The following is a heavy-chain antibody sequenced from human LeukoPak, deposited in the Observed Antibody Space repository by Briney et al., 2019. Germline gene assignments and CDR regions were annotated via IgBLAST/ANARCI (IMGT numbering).Heavy chain of an antibody. V-gene: IGHV3-21*01. Sequence: GGSLRLSCAASGFTFSSYSMNWVRRAPGKGLEWVSSISSTSSYIYYADSVKGRFTISRDNAKNSLYLQMDSLRADDTAVYYCARDPSSYGRPPYFDYWGQGSLVTVSS. D-gene: IGHD5-18*01. CDR2: ISSTSSYI. CDR3: ARDPSSYGRPPYFDY. CDR1: GFTFSSYS. J-gene: IGHJ4*02.